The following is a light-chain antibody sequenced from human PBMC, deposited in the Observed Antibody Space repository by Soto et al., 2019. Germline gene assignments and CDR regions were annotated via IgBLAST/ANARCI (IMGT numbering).Light chain of an antibody. J-gene: IGLJ2*01. CDR1: SSDIGGFKY. V-gene: IGLV2-8*01. CDR3: SSFSATTATTVV. CDR2: EVS. Sequence: QSALTQPPSASGSPGQSVTISCTGTSSDIGGFKYVSWYQQHPGKAPKLIIYEVSNRPAGIPSRFSASKSGNTASLTISGLQTEDEADYFCSSFSATTATTVVFGAGTKVTVL.